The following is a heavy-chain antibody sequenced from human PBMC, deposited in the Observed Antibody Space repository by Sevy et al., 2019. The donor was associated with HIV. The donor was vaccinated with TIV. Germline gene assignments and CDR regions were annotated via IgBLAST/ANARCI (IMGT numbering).Heavy chain of an antibody. V-gene: IGHV1-3*01. CDR2: INAGNGNT. CDR3: ARKGRGTGYYYIDV. Sequence: ASVKVYCKASGYTFTSYAMHWVRQAPGQRLEWMGWINAGNGNTKYSQKFQGRVTITRDTSASTAYMELSSLRSEDTAVYYCARKGRGTGYYYIDVWGKGTTVTVSS. CDR1: GYTFTSYA. J-gene: IGHJ6*03.